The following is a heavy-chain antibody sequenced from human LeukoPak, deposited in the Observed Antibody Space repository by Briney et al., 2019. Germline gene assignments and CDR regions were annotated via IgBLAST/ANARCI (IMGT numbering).Heavy chain of an antibody. CDR1: GDSINSDNYY. V-gene: IGHV4-61*02. D-gene: IGHD3-10*01. CDR2: IHSGVYTSEST. J-gene: IGHJ4*02. Sequence: SETLSLTCTVSGDSINSDNYYWSWIRQPAGQGLEWIGHIHSGVYTSESTSYNPSLKSRITISVDMSENQFSLELTSATAADTAVYYCARGYGSGSYRFDYWGQGTLVTVSS. CDR3: ARGYGSGSYRFDY.